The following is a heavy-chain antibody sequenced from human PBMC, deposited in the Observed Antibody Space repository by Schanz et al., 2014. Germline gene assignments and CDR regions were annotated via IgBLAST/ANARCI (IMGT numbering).Heavy chain of an antibody. Sequence: EVQLLESGGGLVQPGGSLRLSCAASGFTFSSYSLAWVRQAPGKGLEWVSFISTGRYLYYADSVKGRFTISRDNSKNTLYLQMNSLRTEDTAVYYCARLATSKSRLGDAVDIWGQGTMVTVSS. D-gene: IGHD6-6*01. J-gene: IGHJ3*02. CDR1: GFTFSSYS. V-gene: IGHV3-48*01. CDR3: ARLATSKSRLGDAVDI. CDR2: ISTGRYL.